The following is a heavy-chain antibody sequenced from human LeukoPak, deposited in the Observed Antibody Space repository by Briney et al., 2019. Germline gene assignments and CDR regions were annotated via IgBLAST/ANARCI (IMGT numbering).Heavy chain of an antibody. V-gene: IGHV4-31*03. D-gene: IGHD5-12*01. CDR2: IYYSGST. J-gene: IGHJ6*02. CDR1: GGSISSGGYY. CDR3: ARDIVAAYYYYGMDV. Sequence: SETLSLTCTASGGSISSGGYYWSWIRQHPGKGLEWIGYIYYSGSTYYNPSLKSRVTISVDTSKNQFSLKLSSVTAADTAVYYCARDIVAAYYYYGMDVWGQGTTVTVSS.